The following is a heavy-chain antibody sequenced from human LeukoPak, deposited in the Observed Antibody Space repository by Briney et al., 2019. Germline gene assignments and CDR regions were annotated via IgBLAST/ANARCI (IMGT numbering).Heavy chain of an antibody. J-gene: IGHJ4*02. CDR3: AKSSSGRYDSFDY. V-gene: IGHV3-23*01. Sequence: GGSLRLSCAASGFTFSSYAMSWVRLAPGKGLEWVSAMSGSGGATYSADSVKGRFTISRDNSKNTLYLQLNNLRAEDTALHYCAKSSSGRYDSFDYWGQGTLVTVSS. CDR2: MSGSGGAT. CDR1: GFTFSSYA. D-gene: IGHD6-6*01.